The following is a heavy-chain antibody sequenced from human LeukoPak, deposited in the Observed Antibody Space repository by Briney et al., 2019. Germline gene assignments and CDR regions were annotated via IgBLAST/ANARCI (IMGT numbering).Heavy chain of an antibody. V-gene: IGHV3-23*01. CDR1: GFTFGSYG. CDR3: AKAKDILTGYCCDACDI. D-gene: IGHD3-9*01. CDR2: ISGSGGST. J-gene: IGHJ3*02. Sequence: GGSLRLSCAASGFTFGSYGMSWVRQAPGKGLEWVSAISGSGGSTYYADSVKGRFTISRDNSKNTLYLQMNSLRAEDTAVYYCAKAKDILTGYCCDACDIWGQGTMVTVSS.